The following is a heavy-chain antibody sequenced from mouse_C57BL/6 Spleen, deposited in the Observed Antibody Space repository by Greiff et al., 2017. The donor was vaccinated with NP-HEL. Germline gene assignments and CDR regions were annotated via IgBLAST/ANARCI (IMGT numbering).Heavy chain of an antibody. D-gene: IGHD2-3*01. CDR1: GYAFSSSW. J-gene: IGHJ2*01. CDR2: IYPGDGDT. CDR3: ARTDGYSYYFDY. V-gene: IGHV1-82*01. Sequence: QVQLQQSGPELVKPGASVKISCKASGYAFSSSWMNWVKQRPGKGLEWIGRIYPGDGDTNYNGKFKGKATLTADKSSSTAYMQLSSLTSEDSAVYFCARTDGYSYYFDYWGQGTTLTVSS.